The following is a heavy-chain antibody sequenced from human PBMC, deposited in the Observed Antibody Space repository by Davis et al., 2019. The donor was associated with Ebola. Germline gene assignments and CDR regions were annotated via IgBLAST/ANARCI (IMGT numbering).Heavy chain of an antibody. Sequence: PSETLSLTCTVSGGSISSSSYYWGWIRQPPGKGLEWIGSIYYSGSTYYNPSLKSRVTISVDTSKNQFSLKLSSVTAADTAVYYCASRGIAVAGLFDYWGQGTLVTVSS. CDR3: ASRGIAVAGLFDY. J-gene: IGHJ4*02. CDR1: GGSISSSSYY. CDR2: IYYSGST. D-gene: IGHD6-19*01. V-gene: IGHV4-39*01.